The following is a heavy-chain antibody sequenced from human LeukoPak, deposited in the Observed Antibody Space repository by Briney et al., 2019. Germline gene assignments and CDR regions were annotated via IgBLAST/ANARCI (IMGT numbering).Heavy chain of an antibody. J-gene: IGHJ6*03. CDR3: TKGGAVSSKSITMIRGTRRYYYYMDV. CDR1: GFSYSNTG. V-gene: IGHV3-30*12. Sequence: GGSLRLSCAASGFSYSNTGMHSVRQAPDKGLEWVAVIPYYGTSQYYADSVKGRFTISRDNSQNTLYLQMNRLRAEDTAVYYCTKGGAVSSKSITMIRGTRRYYYYMDVWGKGTTVTISS. D-gene: IGHD3-10*01. CDR2: IPYYGTSQ.